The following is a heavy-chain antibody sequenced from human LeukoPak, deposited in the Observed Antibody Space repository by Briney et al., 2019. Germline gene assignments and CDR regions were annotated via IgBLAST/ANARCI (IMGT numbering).Heavy chain of an antibody. J-gene: IGHJ5*02. Sequence: PSETLSLTCTVSGGSISSYYWSWIRQPPGKGLEGMGYIYYSGSTNYNPSRKSRVTISVDTSKNQSSLKLSSVTAADPAVYHCARHLISKSGYSNGYDGWFDPWGQGTLVTVSS. CDR3: ARHLISKSGYSNGYDGWFDP. V-gene: IGHV4-59*08. D-gene: IGHD5-18*01. CDR1: GGSISSYY. CDR2: IYYSGST.